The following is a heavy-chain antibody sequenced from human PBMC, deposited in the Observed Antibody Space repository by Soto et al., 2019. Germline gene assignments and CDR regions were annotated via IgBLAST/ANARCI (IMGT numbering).Heavy chain of an antibody. Sequence: PGESLKISCKGSGYSFTSYWIGWVRQMPGKGLEWMGIIYPGDSDTRYSPSFQGQVTISADKSISTAYLQWSSLKASDTAMYYCARHNRGDGYSYVPVYYYGMDVWGQGTTVTVSS. D-gene: IGHD5-18*01. CDR3: ARHNRGDGYSYVPVYYYGMDV. CDR2: IYPGDSDT. V-gene: IGHV5-51*01. CDR1: GYSFTSYW. J-gene: IGHJ6*02.